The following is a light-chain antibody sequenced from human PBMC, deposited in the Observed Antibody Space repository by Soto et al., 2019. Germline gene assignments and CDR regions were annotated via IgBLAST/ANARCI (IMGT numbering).Light chain of an antibody. Sequence: EIVLTQSPGTLSLSPGERATLSSRASQSVSSSYLAWYQQNPGQAPRLLIYGASSRATGIPDRFSGSGSGTDFAVTISRLEPEDFAVYYCRQYGSSPYTFGKGTKLEIK. CDR3: RQYGSSPYT. J-gene: IGKJ2*01. CDR2: GAS. CDR1: QSVSSSY. V-gene: IGKV3-20*01.